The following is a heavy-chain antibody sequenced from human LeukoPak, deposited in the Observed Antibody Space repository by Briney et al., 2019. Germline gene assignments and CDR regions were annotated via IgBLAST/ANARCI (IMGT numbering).Heavy chain of an antibody. D-gene: IGHD3-10*01. CDR2: VSPAYGRT. J-gene: IGHJ4*02. CDR1: VFSFNNYS. CDR3: AKGHYYGSGSLDY. V-gene: IGHV3-23*01. Sequence: GGSLRLSCSASVFSFNNYSMSWIRQAPWKGLTWVSLVSPAYGRTYYADSVKGRFTISRDNSNNMLSLYMSSLRADDTAVYYCAKGHYYGSGSLDYWGQGTLVTVSS.